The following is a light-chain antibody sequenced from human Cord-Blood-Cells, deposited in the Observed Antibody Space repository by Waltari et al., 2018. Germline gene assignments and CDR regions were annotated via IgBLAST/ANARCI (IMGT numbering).Light chain of an antibody. Sequence: QSALTQPASVSGSPGQPITIPCTGTSSDVGGYHYVAWYPQHPGKAPKLMIYDVSKRPSGVSNRFSGSKSGNTASLTISGLQAEDEADYYCSSYTSSSTVVFGGGTKLTVL. V-gene: IGLV2-14*01. J-gene: IGLJ2*01. CDR3: SSYTSSSTVV. CDR1: SSDVGGYHY. CDR2: DVS.